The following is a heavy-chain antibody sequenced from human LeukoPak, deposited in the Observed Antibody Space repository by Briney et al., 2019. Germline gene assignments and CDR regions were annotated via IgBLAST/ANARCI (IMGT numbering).Heavy chain of an antibody. CDR3: ARRFASIEFFSDY. D-gene: IGHD2-21*01. Sequence: GGSLRLSCAASGFTFNNYAMHWVRQAPGKGLEYVSGISSNGVATYYTNSVKGRFTISRDNSKNTLYLQMASLRAEDMAVYYCARRFASIEFFSDYWGQGALVTVSS. J-gene: IGHJ4*02. V-gene: IGHV3-64*01. CDR2: ISSNGVAT. CDR1: GFTFNNYA.